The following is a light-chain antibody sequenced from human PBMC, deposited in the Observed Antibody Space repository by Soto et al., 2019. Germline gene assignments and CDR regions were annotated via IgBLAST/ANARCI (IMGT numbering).Light chain of an antibody. CDR3: YSYTSSTTYV. CDR1: SREIGAYNY. J-gene: IGLJ1*01. V-gene: IGLV2-14*01. Sequence: QSSLTQPASLSGASGQSITISCSGTSREIGAYNYVSWYQQHPAKAPKLIVYDVSNRPSGVSNRFSGSKSGNTASLTISGLQAEDEADYYCYSYTSSTTYVFGTGTKVTVL. CDR2: DVS.